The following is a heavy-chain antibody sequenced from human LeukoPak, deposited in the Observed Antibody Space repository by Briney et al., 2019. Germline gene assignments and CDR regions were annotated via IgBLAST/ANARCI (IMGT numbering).Heavy chain of an antibody. CDR1: GFTFSTYW. CDR3: ARSYGMDV. Sequence: GGSLRLSCAASGFTFSTYWMHWVRQAPGKGPVWVSRTNSDGSSTTYADSVKGRFTISRDNAKSTLYLQMNSLRAEDTAVYYCARSYGMDVWGQGTTVTVSS. CDR2: TNSDGSST. V-gene: IGHV3-74*01. J-gene: IGHJ6*02.